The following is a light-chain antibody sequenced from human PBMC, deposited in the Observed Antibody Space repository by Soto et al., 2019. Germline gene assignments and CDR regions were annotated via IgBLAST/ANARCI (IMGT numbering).Light chain of an antibody. CDR2: DAS. CDR1: QTISSNY. CDR3: QQYSSSPRT. J-gene: IGKJ1*01. V-gene: IGKV3-20*01. Sequence: EVVLTQSPGTLSLSPGERATLSCRASQTISSNYLAWYQQKPGQAPRLLIYDASSRATGISDRFSASGSGTDFTLTVSRLGPEDSAVYYCQQYSSSPRTFGQGTKVEIK.